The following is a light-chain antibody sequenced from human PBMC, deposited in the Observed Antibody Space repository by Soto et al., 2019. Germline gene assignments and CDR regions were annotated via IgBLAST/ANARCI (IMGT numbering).Light chain of an antibody. CDR1: QTINTY. Sequence: DIRMTQSPSSLSASVGDRVTITCRAGQTINTYLNWYQHKPGKAPKVLIYAASSLQSGVPSRFSGSGSGTDFPLTISSLQPEDFATYYCQQSYSTPRTFGQGTKLEIK. V-gene: IGKV1-39*01. CDR3: QQSYSTPRT. J-gene: IGKJ2*01. CDR2: AAS.